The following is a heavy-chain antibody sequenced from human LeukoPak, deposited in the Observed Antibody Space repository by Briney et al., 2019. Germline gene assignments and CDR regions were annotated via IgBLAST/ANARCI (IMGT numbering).Heavy chain of an antibody. Sequence: ALRLSCATSGFIFSHHGMNWVRQAPGKGLEWVSGISWNSGSIGYADSVKGRFTISRDNAKNSLYLQMNSLRAEDTALYYCAKDPGYSGAFDIWGQGTMVTVSS. CDR1: GFIFSHHG. CDR3: AKDPGYSGAFDI. CDR2: ISWNSGSI. D-gene: IGHD5-12*01. J-gene: IGHJ3*02. V-gene: IGHV3-9*01.